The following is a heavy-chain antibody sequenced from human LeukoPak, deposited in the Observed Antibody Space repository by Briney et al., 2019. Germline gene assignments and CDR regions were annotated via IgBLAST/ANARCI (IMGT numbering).Heavy chain of an antibody. Sequence: ASVKVSCKASGYTFTSYGISWVRQAPGQGLEWMGWINPNNGDTNFAQRFQGRVTVTRDTSISTAYMELSRLRSDDTAVYYCARPSGRTDAFDIWGQGTMVTVSS. CDR1: GYTFTSYG. D-gene: IGHD1-26*01. J-gene: IGHJ3*02. CDR2: INPNNGDT. CDR3: ARPSGRTDAFDI. V-gene: IGHV1-2*02.